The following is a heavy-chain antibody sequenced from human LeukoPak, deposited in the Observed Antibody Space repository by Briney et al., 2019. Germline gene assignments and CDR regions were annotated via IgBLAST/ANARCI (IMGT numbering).Heavy chain of an antibody. CDR2: ISSSSSYI. J-gene: IGHJ4*02. Sequence: GGSLRLSCAASGFTFSSYSMNWVRQAPGKGLEWVLSISSSSSYIYYADSVQGRFTISRDNAKNPLYLQMNSLRAEDTAVYYCARQTYYDSSGYYSPYWGQGTLVTVSS. V-gene: IGHV3-21*01. CDR1: GFTFSSYS. CDR3: ARQTYYDSSGYYSPY. D-gene: IGHD3-22*01.